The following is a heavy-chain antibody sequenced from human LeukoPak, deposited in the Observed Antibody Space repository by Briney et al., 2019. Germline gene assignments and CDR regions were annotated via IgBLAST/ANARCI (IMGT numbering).Heavy chain of an antibody. J-gene: IGHJ4*02. CDR2: INWNGGST. CDR3: ARGSSYYDSSGYGGRFDY. V-gene: IGHV3-20*04. D-gene: IGHD3-22*01. CDR1: GFTFDDYG. Sequence: GGSLRLSCAASGFTFDDYGMSWVRQAPGKGLEWVSGINWNGGSTGYADSVKGRFTISRDNAKNSLYLQMNSLRAEDAALYYCARGSSYYDSSGYGGRFDYWGQGTLVTVSS.